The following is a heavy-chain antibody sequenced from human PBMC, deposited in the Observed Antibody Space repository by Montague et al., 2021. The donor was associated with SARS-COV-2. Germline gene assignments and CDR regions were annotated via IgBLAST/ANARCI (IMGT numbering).Heavy chain of an antibody. J-gene: IGHJ5*02. CDR2: IHSSGST. V-gene: IGHV4-31*03. CDR1: GGSIRSENYY. Sequence: TLSLTCTVSGGSIRSENYYWSCIRQHPGKGLEWIGYIHSSGSTDYHPSLNSRVSISVDTSKNQFSLKLRSVTAADTAVYFCARDGTAGDGFDPWGQGTLVTVSS. D-gene: IGHD1-26*01. CDR3: ARDGTAGDGFDP.